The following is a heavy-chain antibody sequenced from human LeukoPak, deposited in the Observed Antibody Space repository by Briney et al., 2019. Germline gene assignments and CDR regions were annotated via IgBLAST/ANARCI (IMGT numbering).Heavy chain of an antibody. CDR3: ARGMTTVNYYYYYYMDV. D-gene: IGHD4-17*01. CDR2: IKQDGSEK. Sequence: GGSLRLSCAASGFTFSSYWMSWVRQAPGKGLEWVANIKQDGSEKYYVDSVKGRFTISRDNAKNSLYLQMNSLRAEDTAVYYCARGMTTVNYYYYYYMDVWGKGTTVTISS. CDR1: GFTFSSYW. J-gene: IGHJ6*03. V-gene: IGHV3-7*01.